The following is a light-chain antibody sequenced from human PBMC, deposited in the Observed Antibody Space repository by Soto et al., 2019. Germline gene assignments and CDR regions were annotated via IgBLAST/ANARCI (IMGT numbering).Light chain of an antibody. J-gene: IGLJ1*01. CDR1: SSDGGAYNF. V-gene: IGLV2-14*01. CDR2: EVT. Sequence: QSVLTQPASVSGSPGQSITISCTGTSSDGGAYNFVSWYQHHPGRAPKLIIYEVTIRPSGVSNRFSGSKSGNTASLTISGLQAEDEADYYCSSYTTSAPYVVGRGTKVT. CDR3: SSYTTSAPYV.